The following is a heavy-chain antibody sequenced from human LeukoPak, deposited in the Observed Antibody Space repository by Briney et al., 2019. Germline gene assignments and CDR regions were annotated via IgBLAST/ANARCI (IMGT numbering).Heavy chain of an antibody. J-gene: IGHJ4*02. V-gene: IGHV3-74*01. CDR2: INSDGSST. D-gene: IGHD4-23*01. CDR1: GFTFSSYW. CDR3: ARDLTEGKDY. Sequence: GGSLRLSCAASGFTFSSYWMHWVRQAPGNGLVWVSRINSDGSSTSYADSVKGRFTISRDNAKNTLYLQMNSLKAEDTAVYYCARDLTEGKDYWGQGTLVTVSS.